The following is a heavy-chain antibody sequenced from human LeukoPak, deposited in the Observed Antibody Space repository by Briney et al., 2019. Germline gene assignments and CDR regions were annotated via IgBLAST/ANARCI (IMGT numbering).Heavy chain of an antibody. Sequence: ASVKVSCKASGYTFTDYYIHWVRQAPGQGLEWMGRIDPKNGDTSYAQKFQGRVTMTRDTSISTAYMELSSLTSDDTAVYYCARDAAVAGDYWGQGTLVTVSS. J-gene: IGHJ4*02. D-gene: IGHD6-19*01. V-gene: IGHV1-2*06. CDR3: ARDAAVAGDY. CDR2: IDPKNGDT. CDR1: GYTFTDYY.